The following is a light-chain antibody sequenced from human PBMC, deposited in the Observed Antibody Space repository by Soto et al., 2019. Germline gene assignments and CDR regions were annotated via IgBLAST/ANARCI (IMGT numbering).Light chain of an antibody. CDR1: QSINND. CDR2: GAS. V-gene: IGKV3-15*01. J-gene: IGKJ4*01. Sequence: EVVMAQSPATLSVSPGERVTLSCRASQSINNDLAWYQQKVGQGPRLLIYGASTTATGIPARFSGSGSGTEFTLTISSLQSEDSAVYYCQQYNKWPPLTFGGGTKVEIK. CDR3: QQYNKWPPLT.